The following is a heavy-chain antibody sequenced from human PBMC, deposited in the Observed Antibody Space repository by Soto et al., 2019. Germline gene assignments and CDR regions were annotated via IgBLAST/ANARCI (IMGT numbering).Heavy chain of an antibody. D-gene: IGHD2-8*01. CDR2: ISGSGTYT. V-gene: IGHV3-23*01. CDR3: AKDGYCSHGVCYTFGYHFDH. CDR1: GFTFSSYA. Sequence: QAGGSLRLSCTVSGFTFSSYAMSWVRQAPGRGLEWVSSISGSGTYTYYADSVKGRLTISRDNPQNTVYLQMNSLRAEDTAVYFCAKDGYCSHGVCYTFGYHFDHWGRGTLVTVSS. J-gene: IGHJ4*02.